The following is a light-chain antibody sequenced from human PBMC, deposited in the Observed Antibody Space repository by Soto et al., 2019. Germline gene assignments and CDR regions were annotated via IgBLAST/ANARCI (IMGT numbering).Light chain of an antibody. V-gene: IGKV1-5*03. CDR1: QSIDTA. CDR2: RAS. CDR3: QQYNNWPLLT. Sequence: DIQMTQSPSTLSASVGDRVTITCRASQSIDTALAWYQQKPGKAPNLLIYRASNLESGVPSRFSGSGSGTEFTLTISSLQSEDFAVYYCQQYNNWPLLTFGGGTKVEIK. J-gene: IGKJ4*01.